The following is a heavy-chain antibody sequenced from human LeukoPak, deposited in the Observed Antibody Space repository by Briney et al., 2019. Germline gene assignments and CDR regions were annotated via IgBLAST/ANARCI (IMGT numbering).Heavy chain of an antibody. CDR2: IYYGGGT. V-gene: IGHV4-39*07. CDR1: GASISSSSYY. Sequence: SETLSLTCTVSGASISSSSYYWGWIRQPPGKGLECVVSIYYGGGTYSNPSLKSRVTISVDTSKNQFSLRLNSVTAADTAVYYCARGRSGYDEASFYSYMDVWGKGTTVTVSS. CDR3: ARGRSGYDEASFYSYMDV. D-gene: IGHD5-12*01. J-gene: IGHJ6*03.